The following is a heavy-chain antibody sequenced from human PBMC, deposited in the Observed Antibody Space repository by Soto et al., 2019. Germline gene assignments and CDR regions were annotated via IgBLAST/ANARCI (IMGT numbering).Heavy chain of an antibody. CDR3: ATVESCGGDSYYFQH. J-gene: IGHJ1*01. D-gene: IGHD2-21*01. V-gene: IGHV1-46*02. CDR2: INRSGRGA. Sequence: QVQLLQSGPEVKKSGASVKLSCTASGYTSKTHYLQWVREAPGQGLQWMGLINRSGRGALYAQKFQGRVALTMDTSTRTVFLEMNSLRSEDTAVYYCATVESCGGDSYYFQHWGQGTVLTVSS. CDR1: GYTSKTHY.